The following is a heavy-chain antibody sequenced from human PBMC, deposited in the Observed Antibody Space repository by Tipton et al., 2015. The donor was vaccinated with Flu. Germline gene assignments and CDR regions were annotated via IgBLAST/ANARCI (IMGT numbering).Heavy chain of an antibody. CDR3: ARERDAYKALDY. D-gene: IGHD5-24*01. V-gene: IGHV3-30-3*01. Sequence: SLRLSCAGTGFTFSSYALHWVRQAPGKGLEWVAFISYDGSRKYYADSAKGRFTISRDNSKNRLFLQVNSLSAGDTAIYYCARERDAYKALDYWGQGAQVTVSS. CDR2: ISYDGSRK. CDR1: GFTFSSYA. J-gene: IGHJ4*02.